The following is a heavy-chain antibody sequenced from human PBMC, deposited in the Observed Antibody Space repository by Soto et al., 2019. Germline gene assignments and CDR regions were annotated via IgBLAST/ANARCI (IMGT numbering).Heavy chain of an antibody. Sequence: PGESLKISCKGSGYSFTSYWIGWVRQMPGKGLEWMGIIYPGDSDTRYSPSFQGQVTISADKSISTAYLQWSSLKASDTAMYYCASRTVPYDFWSGYKDYYGMDVWGQGTTVTVSS. CDR2: IYPGDSDT. CDR1: GYSFTSYW. D-gene: IGHD3-3*01. V-gene: IGHV5-51*01. J-gene: IGHJ6*02. CDR3: ASRTVPYDFWSGYKDYYGMDV.